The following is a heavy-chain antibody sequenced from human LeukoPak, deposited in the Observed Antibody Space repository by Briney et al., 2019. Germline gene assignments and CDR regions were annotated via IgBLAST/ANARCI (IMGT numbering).Heavy chain of an antibody. V-gene: IGHV3-48*03. Sequence: PGGSLRLSCAASGFRFSSFEMNWVRQAPGKGREWISYISATGSTIYYADSVKGRFTISRNNVENSLHLQMDSLRAEDTALYYCASYRVRYTWNDHLDSWGQGTLVTVSS. J-gene: IGHJ4*02. CDR3: ASYRVRYTWNDHLDS. D-gene: IGHD1-1*01. CDR1: GFRFSSFE. CDR2: ISATGSTI.